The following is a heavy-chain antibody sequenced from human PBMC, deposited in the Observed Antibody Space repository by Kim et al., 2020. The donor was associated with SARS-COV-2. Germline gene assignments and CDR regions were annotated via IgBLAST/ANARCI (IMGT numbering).Heavy chain of an antibody. Sequence: GGSLRLSCTVSGLTFNIFAMAWVRQAPGKGPEWVSVLNGTGVVTFYADSVKGRFIISRDNSKNTFFLQMNSLRAEDTAIYYCTNGNPGLLHYYMDVWGKGTTVTVSS. D-gene: IGHD2-15*01. J-gene: IGHJ6*03. CDR3: TNGNPGLLHYYMDV. CDR1: GLTFNIFA. CDR2: LNGTGVVT. V-gene: IGHV3-23*01.